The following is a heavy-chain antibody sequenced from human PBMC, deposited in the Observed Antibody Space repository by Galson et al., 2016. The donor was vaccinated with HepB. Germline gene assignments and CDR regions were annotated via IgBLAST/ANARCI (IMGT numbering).Heavy chain of an antibody. V-gene: IGHV1-69*01. CDR2: IIPIFGTS. D-gene: IGHD4-23*01. Sequence: GGTFSSYHISWVRQAPGQGLEWMGEIIPIFGTSNHAQKFRGRVTITADESTTTAYMELSSLRSEDTALYFCALDPGGNGVLNSWGQGTLVTVSS. J-gene: IGHJ4*02. CDR3: ALDPGGNGVLNS. CDR1: GGTFSSYH.